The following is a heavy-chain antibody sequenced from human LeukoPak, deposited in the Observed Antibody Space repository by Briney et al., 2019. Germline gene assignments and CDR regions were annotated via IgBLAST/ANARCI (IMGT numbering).Heavy chain of an antibody. Sequence: PSETLSLTCTVSGGSISSSSYYWGWIRQPPGKGLEWIGSIYYSGSTYYNPSLKSRVTISVDTSKNQFSLKLSSVTAADTAVYYCAAVYSGSYYVLKVYHDYWGQGTLVTVSS. V-gene: IGHV4-39*01. J-gene: IGHJ4*02. CDR1: GGSISSSSYY. D-gene: IGHD1-26*01. CDR2: IYYSGST. CDR3: AAVYSGSYYVLKVYHDY.